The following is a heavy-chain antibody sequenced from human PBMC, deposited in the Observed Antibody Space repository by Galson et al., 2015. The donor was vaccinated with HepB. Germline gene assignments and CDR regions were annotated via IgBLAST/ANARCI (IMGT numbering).Heavy chain of an antibody. CDR3: ARQLDHYYYYMDV. J-gene: IGHJ6*03. CDR1: GESINTGNYC. V-gene: IGHV4-39*01. Sequence: ETLSLTCTVSGESINTGNYCWGWIRQPPGKGLEWIGSMYYSGKIYYNPSLKSRVTMSVDTSKNQFSLKLTSVTAADTAVYYCARQLDHYYYYMDVWGKGTTVTVSS. CDR2: MYYSGKI. D-gene: IGHD1-1*01.